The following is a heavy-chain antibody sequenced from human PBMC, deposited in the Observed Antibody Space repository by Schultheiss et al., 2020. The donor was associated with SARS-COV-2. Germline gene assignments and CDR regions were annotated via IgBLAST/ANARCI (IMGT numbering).Heavy chain of an antibody. Sequence: GGSLRLSCAASGFTFSSYAMNWVRQAPGKGLEWVSGISGGGPTTYYADSVKGRFTISRDNSKNTLYLQMNSLRAEDTAVYYCARRDSSGWYPPDYWGQGTLVTVSS. CDR2: ISGGGPTT. V-gene: IGHV3-23*01. CDR3: ARRDSSGWYPPDY. D-gene: IGHD6-19*01. J-gene: IGHJ4*02. CDR1: GFTFSSYA.